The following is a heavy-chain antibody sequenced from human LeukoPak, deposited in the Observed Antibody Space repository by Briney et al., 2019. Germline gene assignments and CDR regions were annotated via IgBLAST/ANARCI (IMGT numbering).Heavy chain of an antibody. D-gene: IGHD5-24*01. V-gene: IGHV3-11*04. Sequence: GGSLRLSCVASGLTFSDYYMSWIRQAPGKGLEWVSYISSSGSTIYYADSVKGRFTISRDNAKNSLYLQMNSLRAEDTAVYYCARDGKVEMFDYWGQGTLVTVSS. CDR2: ISSSGSTI. CDR3: ARDGKVEMFDY. CDR1: GLTFSDYY. J-gene: IGHJ4*02.